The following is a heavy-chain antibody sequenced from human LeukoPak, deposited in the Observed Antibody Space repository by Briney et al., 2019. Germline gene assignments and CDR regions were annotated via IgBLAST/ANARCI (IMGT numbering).Heavy chain of an antibody. D-gene: IGHD5-18*01. V-gene: IGHV4-4*07. CDR2: IYTSGST. J-gene: IGHJ3*02. CDR1: GNSFGNYY. Sequence: SETLSLTCTVSGNSFGNYYWSWIRQPAGKGLEWIGRIYTSGSTTYNPSLKSRVTISVDTSKNQFSLKLSSVTAADTAVYYCARDPVGVYSYGLDAFDIWGQGTMVTVSS. CDR3: ARDPVGVYSYGLDAFDI.